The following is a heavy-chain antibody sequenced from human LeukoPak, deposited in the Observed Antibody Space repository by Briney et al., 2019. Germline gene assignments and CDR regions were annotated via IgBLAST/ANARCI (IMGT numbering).Heavy chain of an antibody. J-gene: IGHJ3*02. D-gene: IGHD3-3*01. CDR2: ISYDGSNK. V-gene: IGHV3-30*04. CDR3: ARDHIEYYDSPDDAFDI. CDR1: GFTFSSYA. Sequence: GGSLRLSCAASGFTFSSYAMHWVRQAPGKGLEWMAVISYDGSNKYYADSVKGRFTISRDNSKSTLYLQMNSLRAEDTAVYYCARDHIEYYDSPDDAFDIWGQGTMVTVSS.